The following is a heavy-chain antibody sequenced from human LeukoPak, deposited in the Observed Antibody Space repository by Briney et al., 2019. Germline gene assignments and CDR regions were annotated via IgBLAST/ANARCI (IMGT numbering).Heavy chain of an antibody. V-gene: IGHV3-48*03. CDR2: ISYGGSTI. CDR1: GFTFSSYE. D-gene: IGHD6-19*01. J-gene: IGHJ4*02. Sequence: PGGSLRLSCAASGFTFSSYEMNWVRQAPGKGLEWVSYISYGGSTIYYADSVKGPFTISRDTARNSLYLQMNSLRAEDTAVYYCARIAVAGGHFDYWGQGTLVTVSS. CDR3: ARIAVAGGHFDY.